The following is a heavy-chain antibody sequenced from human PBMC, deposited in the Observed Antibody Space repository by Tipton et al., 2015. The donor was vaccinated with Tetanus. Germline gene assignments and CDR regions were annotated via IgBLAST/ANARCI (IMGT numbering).Heavy chain of an antibody. CDR1: GFTFSSYG. CDR2: ISYDGSNK. V-gene: IGHV3-30*18. Sequence: SLRLSCAASGFTFSSYGMHWVRQAPGKGLEWVAVISYDGSNKYYADPVKGRFTISRDNSKNTLYLQMNSLRAEDTAVYYCAKGVNTEYWGQGTLVTVSS. D-gene: IGHD4-17*01. J-gene: IGHJ4*02. CDR3: AKGVNTEY.